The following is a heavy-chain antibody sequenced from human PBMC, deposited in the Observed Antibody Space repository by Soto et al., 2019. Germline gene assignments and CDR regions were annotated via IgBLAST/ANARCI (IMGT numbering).Heavy chain of an antibody. V-gene: IGHV3-48*01. CDR1: GFTFSSYS. Sequence: GGSLRLSCAASGFTFSSYSMSWVRQAPGKGLEWVSYISSSRSTIYYADSVKGRFTISRDNAKNSLYLQMNSLRAEDTAVYYCARDCPGSSTTCYGNECFDSWGQGTLVTVSS. CDR2: ISSSRSTI. D-gene: IGHD2-2*01. J-gene: IGHJ5*01. CDR3: ARDCPGSSTTCYGNECFDS.